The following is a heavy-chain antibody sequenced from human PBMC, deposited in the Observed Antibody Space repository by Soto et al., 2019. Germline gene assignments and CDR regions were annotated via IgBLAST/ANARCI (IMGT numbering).Heavy chain of an antibody. Sequence: GGSLRLSCVASGFTFSRSNMKWVRQAPGKGLEWVSSISDGSTYIYYADSVKGRFTVSRDNAKNSLYLQMDSLRVEDTAVYYCTRAYSSSFADWGQGTLVTVSS. D-gene: IGHD2-2*01. CDR2: ISDGSTYI. CDR3: TRAYSSSFAD. J-gene: IGHJ4*02. CDR1: GFTFSRSN. V-gene: IGHV3-21*01.